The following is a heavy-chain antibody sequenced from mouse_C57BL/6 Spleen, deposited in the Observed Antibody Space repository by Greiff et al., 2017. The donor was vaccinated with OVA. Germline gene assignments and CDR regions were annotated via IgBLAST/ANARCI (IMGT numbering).Heavy chain of an antibody. CDR1: GYTFTEYS. CDR3: ERHEKEGSGTDYFDY. Sequence: QVQLQQSGAELVKPGASVKLSCKASGYTFTEYSIPWVKQRSGQGLEWIGWFYPGSGSIKYNEKFKDKATLTADKSSSPVYMELSRLTSEDSAVYCCERHEKEGSGTDYFDYWGQGTTLTVSA. V-gene: IGHV1-62-2*01. J-gene: IGHJ2*01. D-gene: IGHD4-1*01. CDR2: FYPGSGSI.